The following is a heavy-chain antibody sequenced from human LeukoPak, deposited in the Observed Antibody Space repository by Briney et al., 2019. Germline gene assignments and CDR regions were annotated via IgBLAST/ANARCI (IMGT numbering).Heavy chain of an antibody. Sequence: ASVKVSCKASGYTFTSYEINWVRQATGQGLEWMGWMNPNSGNTGYAQKFQGRVTMTRNTSISTAYMELSSLRSEDTAVYYCARIDYYDTYGYNWLDPWGQGTLVTVSS. D-gene: IGHD3-22*01. CDR3: ARIDYYDTYGYNWLDP. CDR1: GYTFTSYE. V-gene: IGHV1-8*01. J-gene: IGHJ5*02. CDR2: MNPNSGNT.